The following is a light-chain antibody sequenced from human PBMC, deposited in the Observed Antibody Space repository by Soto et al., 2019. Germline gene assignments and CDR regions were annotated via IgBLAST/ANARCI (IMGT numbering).Light chain of an antibody. CDR2: EPS. CDR1: QGVSSSY. V-gene: IGKV3-20*01. CDR3: QQYGSSPSLFT. Sequence: EIVLTQSPASLSLSPGERATLSCRASQGVSSSYLAWYQQKPGQAPRLLIYEPSRRATGIPDRFGGSGSGTDFTLTISRLEHEDSAVYYCQQYGSSPSLFTCGPGTKVDIK. J-gene: IGKJ3*01.